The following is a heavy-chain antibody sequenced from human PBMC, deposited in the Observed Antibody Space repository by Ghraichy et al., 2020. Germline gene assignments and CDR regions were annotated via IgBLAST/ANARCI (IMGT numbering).Heavy chain of an antibody. CDR2: INHSGST. CDR1: GGSFSGYY. V-gene: IGHV4-34*01. CDR3: ARALRDSSGWLGTRHFDY. J-gene: IGHJ4*02. Sequence: SETLSLTCAVYGGSFSGYYWSWIRQPPGKGLEWIGEINHSGSTNYNPSLKSRVTISVDTSKNQFSLKLSSVTAADTAVYYCARALRDSSGWLGTRHFDYWGQGTLVTVSS. D-gene: IGHD6-19*01.